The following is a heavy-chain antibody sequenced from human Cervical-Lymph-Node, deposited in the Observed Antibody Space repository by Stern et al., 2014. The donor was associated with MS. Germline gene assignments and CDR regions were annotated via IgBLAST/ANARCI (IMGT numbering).Heavy chain of an antibody. CDR1: GFIFNGYA. V-gene: IGHV3-33*01. CDR2: VWFNGGYQ. D-gene: IGHD3-3*01. J-gene: IGHJ6*02. CDR3: ARDLEATDTYGLDV. Sequence: QVQLVQSGGGVVLPGMSLRLSCSASGFIFNGYAMHWVRQAPGKGLEWVAGVWFNGGYQNYADSVKGRFGISRDTSTATVYLEMNSLRADDTALYYCARDLEATDTYGLDVWGQGTTVTVSS.